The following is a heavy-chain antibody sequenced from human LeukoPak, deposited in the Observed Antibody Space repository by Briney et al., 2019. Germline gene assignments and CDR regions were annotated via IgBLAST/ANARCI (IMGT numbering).Heavy chain of an antibody. Sequence: GGSLRLSCAASGFTFTTYAMNWVRQAPGKGLEWVSFVSDSGDITYYTDSVKGRFTISRDNSINTLWLQMSSLRAEDTAVYYCVKVGTTATNNWFDPWGQGTLVTVSS. V-gene: IGHV3-23*01. CDR1: GFTFTTYA. J-gene: IGHJ5*02. CDR2: VSDSGDIT. D-gene: IGHD1-1*01. CDR3: VKVGTTATNNWFDP.